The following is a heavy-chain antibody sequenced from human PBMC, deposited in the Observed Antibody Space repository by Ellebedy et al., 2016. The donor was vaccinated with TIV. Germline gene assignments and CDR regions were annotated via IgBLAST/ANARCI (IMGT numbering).Heavy chain of an antibody. J-gene: IGHJ4*02. V-gene: IGHV3-53*01. Sequence: PGGSLRLSCSASGFTVGGDYMSWIRQAPGKGLEWVSVIQAGGSTFYTDSVKDRFTLSRDNSNNMVFLQMTSLRVEDTALSYCARGPNYDSWGQGTLVTVSS. CDR1: GFTVGGDY. CDR3: ARGPNYDS. D-gene: IGHD5-24*01. CDR2: IQAGGST.